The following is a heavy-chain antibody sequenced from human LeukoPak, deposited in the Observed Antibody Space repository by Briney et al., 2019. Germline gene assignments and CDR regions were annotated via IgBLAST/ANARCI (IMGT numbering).Heavy chain of an antibody. V-gene: IGHV3-21*01. CDR1: GFTFSSYS. Sequence: GGSLRLSCAASGFTFSSYSMNWVRQAPGKGLEWVSSISSSSSYIYYADSVKGRFTISRDNAKNSPYLQMNSLRAEDTAVYYCARGGSDYMDVWGKGTTVTISS. CDR2: ISSSSSYI. D-gene: IGHD3-10*01. J-gene: IGHJ6*03. CDR3: ARGGSDYMDV.